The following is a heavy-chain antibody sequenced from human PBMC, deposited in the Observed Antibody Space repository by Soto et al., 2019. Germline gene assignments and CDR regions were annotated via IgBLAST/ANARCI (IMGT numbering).Heavy chain of an antibody. V-gene: IGHV1-69*06. J-gene: IGHJ5*02. CDR1: GGTFGSYA. Sequence: SVKVSCNASGGTFGSYAITWVRQAPGQGLEGMGGIIPIFGTANYAQKFQGRVTITADKSTSTAYMELSSLRSEDTAVYYCARDSSSWYGENWFAPWGQGTLVTSPQ. D-gene: IGHD6-13*01. CDR2: IIPIFGTA. CDR3: ARDSSSWYGENWFAP.